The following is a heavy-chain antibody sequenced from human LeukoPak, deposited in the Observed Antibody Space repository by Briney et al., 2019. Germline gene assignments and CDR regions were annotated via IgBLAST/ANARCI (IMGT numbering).Heavy chain of an antibody. Sequence: PGGPLRLSSAASGFPFSSCWMSWVRRAPGKGLEWVANIKQDGSEKYYVASVKGRFTISRDNAKNSLYLQMSSLRAEDTAVYYCARDVKWEPVDYWGQGTLVTVSS. J-gene: IGHJ4*02. CDR2: IKQDGSEK. D-gene: IGHD1-26*01. CDR1: GFPFSSCW. V-gene: IGHV3-7*01. CDR3: ARDVKWEPVDY.